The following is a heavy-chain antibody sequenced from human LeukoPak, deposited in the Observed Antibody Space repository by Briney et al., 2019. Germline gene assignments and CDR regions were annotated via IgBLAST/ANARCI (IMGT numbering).Heavy chain of an antibody. D-gene: IGHD1-26*01. CDR2: IYHSGST. CDR1: GYSISSVYY. CDR3: ARETGTYSAFDY. J-gene: IGHJ4*02. V-gene: IGHV4-38-2*02. Sequence: SETLSLTCTVPGYSISSVYYWAWIRQPPGKGLEWIGTIYHSGSTYSNPSLKSRVTTSVDTSKNQFSLRLSSVTAGDTAVYYCARETGTYSAFDYWGQGTLVTVSS.